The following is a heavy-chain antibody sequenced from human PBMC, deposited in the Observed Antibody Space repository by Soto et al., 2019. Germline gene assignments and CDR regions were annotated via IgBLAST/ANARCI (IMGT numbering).Heavy chain of an antibody. CDR1: GGSISSYY. CDR3: ARETQDYGDSAGYYYYMDV. J-gene: IGHJ6*03. D-gene: IGHD4-17*01. CDR2: IYYSGST. Sequence: SETLSLTCTVSGGSISSYYWSWIRQPPGKGLEWIGYIYYSGSTNYNPSLKSRVTISVDTSKNQFSLKLSSVTAADTAVYYCARETQDYGDSAGYYYYMDVWGKGTTVTVSS. V-gene: IGHV4-59*01.